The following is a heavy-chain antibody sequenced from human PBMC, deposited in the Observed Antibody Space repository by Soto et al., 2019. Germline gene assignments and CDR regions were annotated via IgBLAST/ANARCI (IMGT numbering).Heavy chain of an antibody. D-gene: IGHD3-10*01. CDR1: GDTFNFYT. CDR3: ATSFGSGYRAFDY. CDR2: IIPYLSVS. J-gene: IGHJ4*02. V-gene: IGHV1-69*02. Sequence: QVQLVQSGAEVKKPGSSLRVSCKASGDTFNFYTINWVRQAPGLGLEWLGRIIPYLSVSNYAQKFQGRVTITADKSTITAYMEVRSLRSEDTAMYYCATSFGSGYRAFDYWGQGALVTVSS.